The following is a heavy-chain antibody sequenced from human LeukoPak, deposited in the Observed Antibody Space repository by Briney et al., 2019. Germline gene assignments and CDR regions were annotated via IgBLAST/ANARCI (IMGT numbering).Heavy chain of an antibody. CDR1: GGSISSGGYY. CDR2: IYHSGST. V-gene: IGHV4-30-2*01. CDR3: ARAQDYGDYREGFDP. J-gene: IGHJ5*02. Sequence: SQTLSLTCTVSGGSISSGGYYWSWIRQPPGKGLEWIGYIYHSGSTYYNPSLKSRVTISVDRSKNQFSLKLSSVTAADTAVYYCARAQDYGDYREGFDPWGQGTLVTVSS. D-gene: IGHD4-17*01.